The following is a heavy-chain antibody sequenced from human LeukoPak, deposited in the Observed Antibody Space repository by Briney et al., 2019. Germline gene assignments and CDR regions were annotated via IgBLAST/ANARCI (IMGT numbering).Heavy chain of an antibody. Sequence: PGGSLRLSCAASGFTFSSYSMNWVRQAPGKELEWVSAISGNGANTYYADSVKGRFTISRDNSKNTLYLEMNSLRAEDTAVYYCVKVSPYGGNPSWGQGALVTVSS. V-gene: IGHV3-23*01. J-gene: IGHJ4*02. CDR3: VKVSPYGGNPS. CDR2: ISGNGANT. D-gene: IGHD4-23*01. CDR1: GFTFSSYS.